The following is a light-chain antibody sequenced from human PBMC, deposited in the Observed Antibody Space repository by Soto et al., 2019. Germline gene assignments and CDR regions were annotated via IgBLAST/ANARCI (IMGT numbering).Light chain of an antibody. Sequence: IALTQSPGSLSRSPGERASLSGRASQSVSNNYLAWYQQKPGQAPRLLIYGASTRATGIPARFSGSGSGTEFTLTISSLQSEDFAVYYCQQYNNWPWTFGQGTKVDIK. CDR2: GAS. V-gene: IGKV3-15*01. CDR3: QQYNNWPWT. CDR1: QSVSNN. J-gene: IGKJ1*01.